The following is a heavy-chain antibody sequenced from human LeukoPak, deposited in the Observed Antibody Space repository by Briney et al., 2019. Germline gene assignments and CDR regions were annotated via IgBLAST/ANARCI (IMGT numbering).Heavy chain of an antibody. CDR1: GYSFTNYW. D-gene: IGHD6-13*01. V-gene: IGHV5-51*01. CDR2: IYPGDSHT. J-gene: IGHJ4*02. CDR3: ARLGSYTSSWYPFGS. Sequence: GESLKISCKGSGYSFTNYWIAWVRQMPGKDLEWMGSIYPGDSHTRYSPSFQGQVTISADKSISTAYLQWSSLKASDTAMYYCARLGSYTSSWYPFGSWGQGTLVTVSS.